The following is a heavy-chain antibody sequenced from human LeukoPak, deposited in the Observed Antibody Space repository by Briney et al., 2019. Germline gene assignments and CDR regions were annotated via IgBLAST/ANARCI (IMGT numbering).Heavy chain of an antibody. CDR3: ARLSGYCSSTSCYRVYYYYYYMDV. J-gene: IGHJ6*03. D-gene: IGHD2-2*01. V-gene: IGHV4-34*01. CDR1: GGSFSGYY. Sequence: SETLSLTCAVYGGSFSGYYWSWIRQPPGKGLEWIGEINHSGSTNYNPSLKSRVTISVDTSKNQFSLKLSSVTAADTAVYYYARLSGYCSSTSCYRVYYYYYYMDVWGKGTTVTISS. CDR2: INHSGST.